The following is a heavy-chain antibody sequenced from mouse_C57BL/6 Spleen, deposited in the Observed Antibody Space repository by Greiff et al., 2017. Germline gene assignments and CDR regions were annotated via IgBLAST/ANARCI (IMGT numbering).Heavy chain of an antibody. V-gene: IGHV2-6*01. CDR3: ASRDDYGTMDY. Sequence: QVQLQQSGPGLVAPSQSLSITCTVSGFSLTSYGVDWVRQSPGKGLEWLGVIWGVGSTNYNSALKSRLSISKDNSKSQVFLKMNSLQTDDTAMYYCASRDDYGTMDYWGQGTSVTVSS. CDR2: IWGVGST. CDR1: GFSLTSYG. J-gene: IGHJ4*01. D-gene: IGHD2-4*01.